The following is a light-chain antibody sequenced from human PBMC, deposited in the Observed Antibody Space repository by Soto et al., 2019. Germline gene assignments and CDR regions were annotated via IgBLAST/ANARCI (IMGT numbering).Light chain of an antibody. CDR1: QSVVTNY. CDR3: QQYGRSPLT. Sequence: EIVLTQSPGTVSLSTGERATLTFRASQSVVTNYLAWYQQKPGQAPRLLIFGASTRDTGIPDRFGGTWSGTVCTLPLSRLEPEDFEVYYGQQYGRSPLTFGGGTKVDI. V-gene: IGKV3-20*01. J-gene: IGKJ4*01. CDR2: GAS.